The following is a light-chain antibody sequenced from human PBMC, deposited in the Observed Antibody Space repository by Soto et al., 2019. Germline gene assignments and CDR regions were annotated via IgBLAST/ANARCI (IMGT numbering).Light chain of an antibody. CDR1: QSVSSTY. J-gene: IGKJ2*01. Sequence: EVVLTQSPGTLSLSPGERATLSCRASQSVSSTYFAWYQQKPGQAPRLLMYAASRRETGIPDTFSGCGSGTDFTLTISRLEPEDFAVYYCQQYDRSPYTFGQGTKLEIK. CDR3: QQYDRSPYT. CDR2: AAS. V-gene: IGKV3-20*01.